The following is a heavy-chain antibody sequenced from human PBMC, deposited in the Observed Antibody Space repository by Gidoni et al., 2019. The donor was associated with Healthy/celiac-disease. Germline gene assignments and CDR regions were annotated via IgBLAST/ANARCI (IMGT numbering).Heavy chain of an antibody. CDR2: ISYDGSKK. CDR1: GFTFSSYG. Sequence: QVQLVESGGGVVQPGRSLRLSCAASGFTFSSYGMPLVRQAPAKGLEWVAVISYDGSKKYYADSVKGRFTISRDNSKNTLYLQMNSLRAEDTAVYYCAKDALGYSSGWYFLTNYGMDVWGQGTTVTVSS. J-gene: IGHJ6*02. D-gene: IGHD6-19*01. V-gene: IGHV3-30*18. CDR3: AKDALGYSSGWYFLTNYGMDV.